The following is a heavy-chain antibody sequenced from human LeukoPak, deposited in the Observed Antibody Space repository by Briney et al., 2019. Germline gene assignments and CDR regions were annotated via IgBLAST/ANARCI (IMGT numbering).Heavy chain of an antibody. D-gene: IGHD3-10*01. J-gene: IGHJ3*02. CDR3: ARGLVEELDGFDI. CDR1: SRSISIYY. CDR2: VYTNGRT. V-gene: IGHV4-4*07. Sequence: RPSATLSPVCPLDSRSISIYYRGSVRQPAGKGRGWLGRVYTNGRTTYNPSLKSRATMSDDTSKNQFFWKLSAVTPAAPVVFSCARGLVEELDGFDIWGQGTMVTVSS.